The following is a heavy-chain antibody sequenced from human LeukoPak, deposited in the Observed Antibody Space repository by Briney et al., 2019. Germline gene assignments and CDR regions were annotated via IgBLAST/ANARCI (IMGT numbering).Heavy chain of an antibody. CDR2: ISAYNGNT. J-gene: IGHJ1*01. CDR1: VYTFTSYG. V-gene: IGHV1-18*01. D-gene: IGHD3-22*01. Sequence: GASVKVSCKASVYTFTSYGISWVRQAPGQGLEWMGWISAYNGNTNYAQKLQGRVTMTTDTSTSTAYMELRSLRSDDTAVYYCARDPPTLFDYYDSSGYLGAEYFQHWARAPWSPSPQ. CDR3: ARDPPTLFDYYDSSGYLGAEYFQH.